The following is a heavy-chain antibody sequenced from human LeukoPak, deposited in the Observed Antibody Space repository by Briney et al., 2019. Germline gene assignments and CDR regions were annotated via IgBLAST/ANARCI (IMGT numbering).Heavy chain of an antibody. Sequence: GGSLRLSCTASGSTLGDYARSGVRQAPGGGLEWIGFIRSKAYGGTTEYAASVKGRFTISRDDSKSIAYLQMNSLKTEDTAVYYCTRAGWGLLPLLYWGQGTLVTVSS. J-gene: IGHJ4*02. CDR1: GSTLGDYA. CDR2: IRSKAYGGTT. V-gene: IGHV3-49*04. D-gene: IGHD1-26*01. CDR3: TRAGWGLLPLLY.